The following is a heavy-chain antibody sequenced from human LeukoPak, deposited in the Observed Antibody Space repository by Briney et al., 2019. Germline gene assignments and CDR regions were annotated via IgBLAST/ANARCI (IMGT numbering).Heavy chain of an antibody. CDR1: GFRFSDYG. Sequence: GRSLRLSCGASGFRFSDYGMSWVRQAPGKGLEWVGFIRGKAYGGTAEYAASVKGRFSISRDDSKSIAYLQMNSLKTDDTAVYYCTADQFFWGQGTLVTVSS. CDR3: TADQFF. V-gene: IGHV3-49*04. J-gene: IGHJ4*02. CDR2: IRGKAYGGTA. D-gene: IGHD3-3*01.